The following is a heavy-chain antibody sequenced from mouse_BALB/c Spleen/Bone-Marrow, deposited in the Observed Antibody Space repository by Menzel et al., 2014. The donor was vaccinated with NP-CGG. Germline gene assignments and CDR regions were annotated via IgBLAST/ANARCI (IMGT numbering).Heavy chain of an antibody. J-gene: IGHJ4*01. CDR1: GYSITSGYS. CDR2: IRFTGST. D-gene: IGHD3-1*01. Sequence: VQLKQSGPDLVKPSQSLSLTCTVTGYSITSGYSWHWIRQFPGNKLEWMGYIRFTGSTNYIPSLESRISFTRDTSKNQLFLQLNSVTTEDTATYYCARWRGATDYALDYWGQGTSVTVSS. V-gene: IGHV3-1*02. CDR3: ARWRGATDYALDY.